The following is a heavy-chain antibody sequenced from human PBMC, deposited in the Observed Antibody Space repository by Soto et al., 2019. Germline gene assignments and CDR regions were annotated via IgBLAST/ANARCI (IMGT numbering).Heavy chain of an antibody. J-gene: IGHJ3*02. D-gene: IGHD6-13*01. CDR3: ARSADSSSWYGDAFDI. CDR2: IYSGGST. CDR1: GFNVSSNY. Sequence: GGSLRLSCAASGFNVSSNYMSWVRQAPGKGLEWVSVIYSGGSTYYADSVKGRFTISRDNSKNTLYLQMNSLRAEDTAVDYCARSADSSSWYGDAFDIWGQGTMVTVSS. V-gene: IGHV3-53*01.